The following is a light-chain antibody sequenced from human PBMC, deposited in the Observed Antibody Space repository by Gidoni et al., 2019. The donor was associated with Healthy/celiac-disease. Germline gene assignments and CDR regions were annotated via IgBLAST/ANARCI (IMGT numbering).Light chain of an antibody. CDR1: QSVSSY. CDR3: QQRSNWPPLT. Sequence: IVLTQSPATLSLSPGERATLSCRASQSVSSYLAWYQQKPGQAPRLLIYDASNRATGIPARFSGSGSGTDFTLTISSLESEDLAVYYCQQRSNWPPLTFGGGTKVEIK. CDR2: DAS. J-gene: IGKJ4*02. V-gene: IGKV3-11*01.